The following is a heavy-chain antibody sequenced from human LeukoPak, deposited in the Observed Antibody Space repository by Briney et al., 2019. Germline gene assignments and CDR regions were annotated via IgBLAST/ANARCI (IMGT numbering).Heavy chain of an antibody. V-gene: IGHV4-39*07. D-gene: IGHD3-3*01. Sequence: SETLSLTCTVSGGSISSSSYYWGWIRQPPGKGLEWIGSIYYSGSTYYNPSLKSRVTISVDTSKNQFSLKLSSVTAADTAVYYCARDRGITIFGVHLNWFDPWGQGTLVTVSS. CDR3: ARDRGITIFGVHLNWFDP. J-gene: IGHJ5*02. CDR1: GGSISSSSYY. CDR2: IYYSGST.